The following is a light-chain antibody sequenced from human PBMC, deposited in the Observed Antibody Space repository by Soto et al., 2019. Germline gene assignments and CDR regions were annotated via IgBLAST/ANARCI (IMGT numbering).Light chain of an antibody. CDR1: SSDVGGYNY. CDR3: SSYTSSNTLEV. CDR2: EVS. Sequence: QSALTQPASVSGSPGQSITISCTGTSSDVGGYNYVSWYQHHPHRAPKLLIYEVSYRPSGVSNRFSGSKSGNMASLTISGLQAEDEADYYCSSYTSSNTLEVFGSGTQLTVL. J-gene: IGLJ2*01. V-gene: IGLV2-14*01.